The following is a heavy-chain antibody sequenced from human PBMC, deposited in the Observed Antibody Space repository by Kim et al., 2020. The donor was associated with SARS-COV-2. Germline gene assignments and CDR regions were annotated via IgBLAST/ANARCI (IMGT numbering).Heavy chain of an antibody. J-gene: IGHJ1*01. CDR2: IIPVTRTS. CDR1: GGTSYS. V-gene: IGHV1-69*13. CDR3: ARGLLLVHFQY. D-gene: IGHD3-10*01. Sequence: SVKVSCKASGGTSYSISWVRQAPGQGLEWMGGIIPVTRTSKYVEKFQGRVTMTADESTNTAYMELTNLTSDDTAVYYCARGLLLVHFQYWGQCTLVSVSS.